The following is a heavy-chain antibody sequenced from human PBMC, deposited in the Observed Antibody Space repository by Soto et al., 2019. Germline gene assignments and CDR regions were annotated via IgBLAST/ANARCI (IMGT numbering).Heavy chain of an antibody. D-gene: IGHD3-16*01. CDR2: ISYDGSNK. J-gene: IGHJ4*02. CDR3: ARVGAETEYYFDY. Sequence: VAVISYDGSNKYYADSVKGRFTISRDNSKNTLYLQMNSLRAEDTAVYYCARVGAETEYYFDYWGQGTLVTVSS. V-gene: IGHV3-30-3*01.